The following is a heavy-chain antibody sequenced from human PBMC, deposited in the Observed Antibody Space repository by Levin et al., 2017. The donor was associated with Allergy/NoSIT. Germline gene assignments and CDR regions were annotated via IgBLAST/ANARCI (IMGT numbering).Heavy chain of an antibody. J-gene: IGHJ3*02. CDR1: GYTFTGYY. V-gene: IGHV1-2*02. CDR2: INPNSGGT. CDR3: ARAPLEQDAFDI. Sequence: KAGGSLRLSCKASGYTFTGYYMHWVRQAPGQGLEWMGWINPNSGGTNYAQKFQGRVTMTRDTSISTAYMELSRLRSDDTAVYYCARAPLEQDAFDIWGQGTMVTVSS. D-gene: IGHD1/OR15-1a*01.